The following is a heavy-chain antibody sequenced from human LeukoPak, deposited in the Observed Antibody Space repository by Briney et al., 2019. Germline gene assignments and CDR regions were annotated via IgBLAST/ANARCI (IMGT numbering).Heavy chain of an antibody. V-gene: IGHV3-21*01. J-gene: IGHJ4*02. CDR3: ARDLDTAMVGGHDY. Sequence: GGSLRLSCAASGFTFRSYSMNGVRQAPGKGLEGVSSISSSSSYIYYADSVKGRFTISRDNAKNSLYLQMNSLRAEDTAVYYCARDLDTAMVGGHDYWGQGTLVTVSS. D-gene: IGHD5-18*01. CDR1: GFTFRSYS. CDR2: ISSSSSYI.